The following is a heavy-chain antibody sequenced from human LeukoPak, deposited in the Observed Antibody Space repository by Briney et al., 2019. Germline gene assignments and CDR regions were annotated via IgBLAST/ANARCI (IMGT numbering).Heavy chain of an antibody. D-gene: IGHD3-3*01. CDR3: ARDGLGFDTSGFSR. CDR1: GGSISSSSYY. J-gene: IGHJ4*02. Sequence: PSETLSLTCTVSGGSISSSSYYWGWIRQAPGTGLEWIATIYHSGSTYYNPSLQSRVTISLDTPKNQFSLKLRSLTAADTAVYFCARDGLGFDTSGFSRWGQGTLVTVSS. V-gene: IGHV4-39*07. CDR2: IYHSGST.